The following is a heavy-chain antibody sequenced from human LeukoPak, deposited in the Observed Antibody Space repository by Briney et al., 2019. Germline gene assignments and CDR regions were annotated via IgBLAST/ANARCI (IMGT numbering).Heavy chain of an antibody. J-gene: IGHJ3*02. CDR2: INSDGSST. V-gene: IGHV3-74*01. CDR1: GFTFSGYW. CDR3: ARDGSGARGNAFDI. Sequence: GGSLRLSCAASGFTFSGYWMHWVRQAPGKGLVWVSRINSDGSSTSYADSVKGRFTISRDNVKNTLYLQMNSLRAEDTAVYYCARDGSGARGNAFDIWGQGTMVTVSS. D-gene: IGHD3-10*01.